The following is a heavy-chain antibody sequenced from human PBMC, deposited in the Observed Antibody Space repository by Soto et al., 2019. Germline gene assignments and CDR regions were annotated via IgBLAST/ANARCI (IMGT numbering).Heavy chain of an antibody. CDR1: GGTFSSYA. D-gene: IGHD2-2*01. CDR3: AIEDLYCSSKSCLAAGSFDH. V-gene: IGHV1-69*06. Sequence: SGQVCCEASGGTFSSYAISWVRQAPGQGLEWMGGIIPIFGTANYAQKFQGRVTITADKSTSTAYMELSSLRSEDTAVYYCAIEDLYCSSKSCLAAGSFDHWGQGTLVPVSP. CDR2: IIPIFGTA. J-gene: IGHJ5*02.